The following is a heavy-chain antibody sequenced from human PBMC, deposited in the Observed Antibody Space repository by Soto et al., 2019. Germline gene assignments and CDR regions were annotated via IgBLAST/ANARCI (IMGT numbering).Heavy chain of an antibody. Sequence: ASVKVSCKVSGYTLTELSMHWVRQAPGKGLEWMGGFDPEDGETIYAQKFQGRVTMTEDTSTDTAYMELSSLRSEDTAVYYCAITYYYGSGSYYYMDVWGKGTTVTVSS. CDR1: GYTLTELS. D-gene: IGHD3-10*01. CDR2: FDPEDGET. J-gene: IGHJ6*03. V-gene: IGHV1-24*01. CDR3: AITYYYGSGSYYYMDV.